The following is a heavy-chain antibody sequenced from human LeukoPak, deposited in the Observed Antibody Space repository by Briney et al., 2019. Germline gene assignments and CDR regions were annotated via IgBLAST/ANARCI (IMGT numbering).Heavy chain of an antibody. CDR1: GFTFSSYA. V-gene: IGHV3-30-3*01. D-gene: IGHD1-1*01. Sequence: GSLRPSCAASGFTFSSYAMDWVPQAPGKGVGGVAVISYDGSNKYYADSVKGRFTISRDNSKNTLYLQMNSLRAEDTAVYYCARATGRYFDYWGQGTLVTVSS. J-gene: IGHJ4*02. CDR2: ISYDGSNK. CDR3: ARATGRYFDY.